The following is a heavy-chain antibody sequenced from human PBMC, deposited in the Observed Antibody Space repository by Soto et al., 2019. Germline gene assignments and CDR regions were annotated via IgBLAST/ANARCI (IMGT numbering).Heavy chain of an antibody. V-gene: IGHV4-34*01. J-gene: IGHJ6*02. CDR3: ARGKAVYYYYGMDV. Sequence: QVQLQQWGAALLKPSETLSLTCAVYGGSFSGYYWSWIRQPPGKGLEWIGEINHSGSTNYNPSLKSRVTISVDTSKNQFSLKLSSVTAADTAVYYCARGKAVYYYYGMDVWGQGTTVTVSS. CDR2: INHSGST. CDR1: GGSFSGYY.